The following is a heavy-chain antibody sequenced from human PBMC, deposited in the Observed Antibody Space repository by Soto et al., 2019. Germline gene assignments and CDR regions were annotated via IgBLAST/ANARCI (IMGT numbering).Heavy chain of an antibody. CDR3: ARHIGEGYFDY. CDR2: IYYSGST. Sequence: PSETLSLTCTVSGGSISSGGYYWSWIRQHPGKGLEWIGYIYYSGSTYYNPSLKSRFTISVDTSKNHFSLKLSSVTAADTAVYLCARHIGEGYFDYWGQGTLVTVSS. CDR1: GGSISSGGYY. J-gene: IGHJ4*01. V-gene: IGHV4-39*01. D-gene: IGHD3-16*02.